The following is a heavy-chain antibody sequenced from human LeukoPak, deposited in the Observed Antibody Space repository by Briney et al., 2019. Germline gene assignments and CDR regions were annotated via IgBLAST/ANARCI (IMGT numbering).Heavy chain of an antibody. Sequence: ETLSLTCTVSGGSISSSSYYWGWIRQPPGKGLEWIGRIYYSGSTYYNPSLKSRVTISVDTSKNQFFLKLSSVTAADTAVCYCARQRYCSSTSCYRNAEYFQHWGQGTLVTVSS. CDR1: GGSISSSSYY. CDR2: IYYSGST. V-gene: IGHV4-39*01. D-gene: IGHD2-2*02. CDR3: ARQRYCSSTSCYRNAEYFQH. J-gene: IGHJ1*01.